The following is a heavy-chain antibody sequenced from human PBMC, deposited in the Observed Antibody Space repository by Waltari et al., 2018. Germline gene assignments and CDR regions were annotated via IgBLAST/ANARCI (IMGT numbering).Heavy chain of an antibody. D-gene: IGHD7-27*01. J-gene: IGHJ3*02. CDR1: GFTVSNNY. Sequence: EVQLVESGGGLIQPGGSLRLSCEVSGFTVSNNYIGWVRQAPGKGRDGVSVSYSGGDTYDADAVRGRFTISRDNSKNTLYLQMNSLRVEDTALYYCATWTGGSLGAFDNWGQGTMVTVSS. V-gene: IGHV3-53*01. CDR2: SYSGGDT. CDR3: ATWTGGSLGAFDN.